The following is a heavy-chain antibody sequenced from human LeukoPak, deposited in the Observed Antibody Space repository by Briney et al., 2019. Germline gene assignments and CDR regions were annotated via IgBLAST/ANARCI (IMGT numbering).Heavy chain of an antibody. J-gene: IGHJ4*02. CDR3: ATVVTVKQLAYYFDY. D-gene: IGHD6-6*01. CDR2: FDPEDGET. V-gene: IGHV1-24*01. CDR1: GYTLTELS. Sequence: GASVKVSCKVSGYTLTELSMHWVRQAPGKGLEWRGGFDPEDGETIYAQKFQGRVTMTEDTSTDTAYMELSSLRSEDTAVYYCATVVTVKQLAYYFDYWGQGTLVTVSS.